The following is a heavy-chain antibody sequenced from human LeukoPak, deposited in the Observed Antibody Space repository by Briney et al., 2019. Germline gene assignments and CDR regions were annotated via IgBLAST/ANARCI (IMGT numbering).Heavy chain of an antibody. D-gene: IGHD6-13*01. V-gene: IGHV3-30*18. CDR3: AKSSSSYHISDY. Sequence: GGSLRLSCAASGFTFSSYGMHWVRQAPGKGLEWVAVISYDGSNKYYADSVKGRFTISRDNSKDTLYLQMNSLRAEDTAVYYCAKSSSSYHISDYWGQGTLVTVSS. J-gene: IGHJ4*02. CDR2: ISYDGSNK. CDR1: GFTFSSYG.